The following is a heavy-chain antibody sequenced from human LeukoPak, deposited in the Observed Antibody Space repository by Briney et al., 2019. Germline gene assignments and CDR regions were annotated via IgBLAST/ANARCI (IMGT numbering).Heavy chain of an antibody. J-gene: IGHJ4*02. CDR1: GFTFTDYW. CDR3: ARHTLWRFDY. D-gene: IGHD1-1*01. Sequence: GGSLRLSCAAYGFTFTDYWLTWVRQAPGKGLEWVANINQDGGTEYYVDSMKGRFTISRDNVKNLVYLQINSLRAEDTAVYFCARHTLWRFDYWGQGALVTVSS. CDR2: INQDGGTE. V-gene: IGHV3-7*01.